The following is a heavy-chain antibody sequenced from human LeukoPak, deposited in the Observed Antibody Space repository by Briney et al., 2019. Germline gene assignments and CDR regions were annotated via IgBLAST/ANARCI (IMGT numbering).Heavy chain of an antibody. CDR1: GFTFSSYS. V-gene: IGHV3-21*01. D-gene: IGHD2-15*01. CDR3: ARDLDPPYCSGGSCYSGGGLVDY. CDR2: ISSSSSYI. Sequence: GGSLRLSCAASGFTFSSYSMNWVRQAPGKGLEWVSSISSSSSYIYYADSVKGRFTISRDNAKNSLYLQMDSLRAEDTAVYYCARDLDPPYCSGGSCYSGGGLVDYWGQGTLVTVSS. J-gene: IGHJ4*02.